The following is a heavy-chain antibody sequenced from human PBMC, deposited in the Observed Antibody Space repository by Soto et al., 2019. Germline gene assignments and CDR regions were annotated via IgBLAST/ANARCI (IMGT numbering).Heavy chain of an antibody. J-gene: IGHJ4*02. D-gene: IGHD2-15*01. CDR2: ISWNSGSR. Sequence: SLRLSCAASGFTFGDYAMHWVRQAPGNRLEWVSGISWNSGSRGYADSVHGRFTSSRDNAKISLYLQMNSLRAEDTALYYCAKSPLDVYCSGGSCYLDYWGQGTLVTVSS. CDR3: AKSPLDVYCSGGSCYLDY. V-gene: IGHV3-9*01. CDR1: GFTFGDYA.